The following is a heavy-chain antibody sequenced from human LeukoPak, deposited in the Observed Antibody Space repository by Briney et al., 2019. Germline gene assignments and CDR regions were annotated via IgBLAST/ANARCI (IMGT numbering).Heavy chain of an antibody. D-gene: IGHD4-17*01. CDR3: TTDVPFFYGDGAFDT. CDR2: ISSSGRTT. J-gene: IGHJ3*02. CDR1: GFTFTNYE. V-gene: IGHV3-48*03. Sequence: PGGSLRLSCAASGFTFTNYEMNWVRQAPGKGLEWVSYISSSGRTTYYADSVKGRFTISRDNAKNSLYLQMNSLKTEDTAVYYCTTDVPFFYGDGAFDTWGQGTMVTVSS.